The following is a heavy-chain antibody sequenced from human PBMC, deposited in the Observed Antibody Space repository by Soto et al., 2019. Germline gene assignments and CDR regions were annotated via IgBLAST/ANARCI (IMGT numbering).Heavy chain of an antibody. CDR1: GGSISSYY. CDR3: ARHFWGPYDSPYYMDV. V-gene: IGHV4-59*08. Sequence: SETLSLTCTVSGGSISSYYWSWIRQPPGKGLEWIGYIYYSGSTNYNPSLKSRVTISVDTSKNQFSLKLSSVTAADTAVYYCARHFWGPYDSPYYMDVWGKGTTVTVSS. J-gene: IGHJ6*03. CDR2: IYYSGST. D-gene: IGHD3-3*01.